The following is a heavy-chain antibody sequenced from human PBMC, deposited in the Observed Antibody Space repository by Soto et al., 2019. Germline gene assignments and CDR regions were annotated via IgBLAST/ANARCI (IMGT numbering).Heavy chain of an antibody. CDR2: ISGSGGST. CDR1: GFTFSSYA. D-gene: IGHD2-2*02. CDR3: AKGITPPVVPAAIDY. V-gene: IGHV3-23*01. J-gene: IGHJ4*02. Sequence: GGSLRLSCAASGFTFSSYAMSWVRQAPGKGLEWVSAISGSGGSTYYADSVKGRFTISRDNSKNTLYLQMNSLRAEDTAVYYCAKGITPPVVPAAIDYWGQGTLVTVSS.